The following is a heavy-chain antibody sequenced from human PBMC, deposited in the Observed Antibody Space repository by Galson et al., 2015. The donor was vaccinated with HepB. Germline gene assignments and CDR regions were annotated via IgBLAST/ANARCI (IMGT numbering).Heavy chain of an antibody. CDR3: AKDPYLDSALAGTIAGFDY. D-gene: IGHD6-19*01. Sequence: SLRLSCAASGFTFSNYGMHWVRQAPGKGLEWVAVISYDGSNKYYADSVKGRFTISRDNSKNQLYLQMNSLRAEDTALYYCAKDPYLDSALAGTIAGFDYWGQGTLVTVSS. J-gene: IGHJ4*02. V-gene: IGHV3-30*18. CDR2: ISYDGSNK. CDR1: GFTFSNYG.